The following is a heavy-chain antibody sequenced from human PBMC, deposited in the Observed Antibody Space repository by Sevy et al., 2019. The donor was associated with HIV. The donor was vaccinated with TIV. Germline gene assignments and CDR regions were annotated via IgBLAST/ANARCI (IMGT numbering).Heavy chain of an antibody. CDR1: GFTFSSYW. CDR3: AREYIWGTYRYWYFDL. D-gene: IGHD3-16*02. Sequence: GGSLRLSCAASGFTFSSYWISWVRQAPGKGLEWVANINQGGSEKYYVDSVKGRFTISRDNAKNSLYLQMNGLRAEDTAVYYCAREYIWGTYRYWYFDLWGRGTLVTVSS. CDR2: INQGGSEK. V-gene: IGHV3-7*03. J-gene: IGHJ2*01.